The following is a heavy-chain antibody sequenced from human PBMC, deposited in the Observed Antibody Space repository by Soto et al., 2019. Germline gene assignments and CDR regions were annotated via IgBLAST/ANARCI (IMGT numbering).Heavy chain of an antibody. CDR3: ARTDLGLVLLADFFVDYYYYMDF. CDR2: MNPNSGNT. D-gene: IGHD3-16*01. Sequence: VKVSCKASGGTFSSYAISWVRQAPGQGLEWMGWMNPNSGNTGYAQKFQGRVTMTRNTSISTAYMELSSLRSEDTAVYYCARTDLGLVLLADFFVDYYYYMDFWGQGTTVTVSS. J-gene: IGHJ6*03. V-gene: IGHV1-8*02. CDR1: GGTFSSYA.